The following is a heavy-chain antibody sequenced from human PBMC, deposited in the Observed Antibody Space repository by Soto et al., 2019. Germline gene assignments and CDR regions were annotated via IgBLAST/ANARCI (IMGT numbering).Heavy chain of an antibody. J-gene: IGHJ2*01. CDR2: IYYSGST. CDR1: GGSISSGGYY. D-gene: IGHD3-22*01. V-gene: IGHV4-31*03. Sequence: QVQLQESGPGLVKPSQTLSLTCTVSGGSISSGGYYWSWIRQHPGKGLEWIGYIYYSGSTYYNPPXXXRLTISVDTSXXQXSXXLSAVTAADTAVYYCASAIRDYYDSSPKGDWYVALWGRGTLVTVSS. CDR3: ASAIRDYYDSSPKGDWYVAL.